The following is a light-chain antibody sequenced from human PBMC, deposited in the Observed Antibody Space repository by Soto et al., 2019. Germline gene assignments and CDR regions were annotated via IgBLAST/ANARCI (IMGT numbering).Light chain of an antibody. CDR1: QRVSSGY. V-gene: IGKV3-15*01. CDR3: QEYNTWPWT. Sequence: EIVLTQSPGTLSLSPGERATLSCRASQRVSSGYLAWYQQKLGQAPRVLIYGASTRATGIPARFTGSGSGTEFILTITSLQSEDSAVYYCQEYNTWPWTFGQGTKVDIK. J-gene: IGKJ1*01. CDR2: GAS.